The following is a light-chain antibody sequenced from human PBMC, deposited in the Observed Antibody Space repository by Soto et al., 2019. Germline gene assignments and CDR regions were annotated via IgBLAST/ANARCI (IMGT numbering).Light chain of an antibody. Sequence: EIVMTLSPATLSVSPGERATLSCRASQSVSSNLAWYQQKPGQAPRLLMYGASTRATGIPDRFSGSGSGTEFTLTISSLQSEDFAVYYCQQHNNWPPWTFGQGTKVEIK. CDR3: QQHNNWPPWT. CDR1: QSVSSN. CDR2: GAS. V-gene: IGKV3-15*01. J-gene: IGKJ1*01.